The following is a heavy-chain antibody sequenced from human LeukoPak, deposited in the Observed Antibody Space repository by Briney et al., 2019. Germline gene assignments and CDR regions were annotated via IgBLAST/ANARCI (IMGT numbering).Heavy chain of an antibody. J-gene: IGHJ4*02. V-gene: IGHV3-15*01. D-gene: IGHD4-17*01. CDR2: IKSKIDGGTT. CDR1: GVTFSNAW. Sequence: GGSLRLSCAASGVTFSNAWVSWVRQAPGKGLEWVGRIKSKIDGGTTDYAAPVKGRFTISRHDSKNTLYLQMNSLKTEDSAVYYCTTDGDYGDGLRGDYWGQGTLVTVSS. CDR3: TTDGDYGDGLRGDY.